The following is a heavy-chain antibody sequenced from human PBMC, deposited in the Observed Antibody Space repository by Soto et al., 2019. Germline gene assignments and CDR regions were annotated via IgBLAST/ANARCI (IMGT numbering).Heavy chain of an antibody. D-gene: IGHD3-22*01. CDR2: INAGNGNT. V-gene: IGHV1-3*01. Sequence: GASVKVSCKASGYTFTSYTIHWVRQAPGQRFEWMGWINAGNGNTKYSQKFQGRVTITRDTSASTAYMELSSLRSEDTAVYYCASEYYFDSSGYYYGMDVWGQGTTVTVSS. CDR1: GYTFTSYT. J-gene: IGHJ6*02. CDR3: ASEYYFDSSGYYYGMDV.